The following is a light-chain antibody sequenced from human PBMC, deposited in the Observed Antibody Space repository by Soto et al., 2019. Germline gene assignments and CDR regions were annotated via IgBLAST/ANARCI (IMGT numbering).Light chain of an antibody. Sequence: QPVLTQSSSASASLGSSVKLTCTLSSGHSSYIIAWHQQQPGKAPRYLMKLEGSGSYNKGSGVPDRFSGSSSGADRYLTIANLQVEDEDDYCCETWDSNTHTVFGGGTKLTVL. CDR3: ETWDSNTHTV. CDR1: SGHSSYI. J-gene: IGLJ3*02. V-gene: IGLV4-60*02. CDR2: LEGSGSY.